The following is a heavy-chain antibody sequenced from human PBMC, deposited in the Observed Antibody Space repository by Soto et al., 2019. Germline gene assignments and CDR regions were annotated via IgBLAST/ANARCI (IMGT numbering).Heavy chain of an antibody. D-gene: IGHD2-21*02. CDR1: GFSFSTYG. J-gene: IGHJ4*02. CDR3: VRDPTHCGGNCYFFDS. CDR2: VSRDGEII. Sequence: PGGSLRLSCAASGFSFSTYGMHWVRQAPGKGLEWVAAVSRDGEIIYYGDSVKGRFTISRDNSKNTLYLQMNSLRAEDTALYYCVRDPTHCGGNCYFFDSWGQGTLVTAPQ. V-gene: IGHV3-30*03.